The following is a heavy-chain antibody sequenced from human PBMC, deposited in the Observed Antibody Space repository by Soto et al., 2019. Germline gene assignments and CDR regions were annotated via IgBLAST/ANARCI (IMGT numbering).Heavy chain of an antibody. Sequence: ASVKVSCKASGYTFTSYGISWVRQAPGQGLEWMGWISAYNGNTNYAQKLQGRVTMTTDTSTNQFSLKLSSVTAADTAVYYCARDGAVAGPFDYWGQGTPVTVSS. CDR1: GYTFTSYG. D-gene: IGHD6-19*01. CDR3: ARDGAVAGPFDY. V-gene: IGHV1-18*04. CDR2: ISAYNGNT. J-gene: IGHJ4*02.